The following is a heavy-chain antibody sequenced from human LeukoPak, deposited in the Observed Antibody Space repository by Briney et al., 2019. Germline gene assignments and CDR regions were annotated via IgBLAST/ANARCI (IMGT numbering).Heavy chain of an antibody. CDR3: ARGSRKADYGANRYYFDY. Sequence: QPGGSLRLSCAASGFTFSSYEMNWVRQAPGKGLEWVSYISSSGSTIYYADSVKGRFTISRDNAKNSLYLQMNSLRAEDTAVYYCARGSRKADYGANRYYFDYWGQGTLVTVSS. J-gene: IGHJ4*02. V-gene: IGHV3-48*03. D-gene: IGHD4-17*01. CDR1: GFTFSSYE. CDR2: ISSSGSTI.